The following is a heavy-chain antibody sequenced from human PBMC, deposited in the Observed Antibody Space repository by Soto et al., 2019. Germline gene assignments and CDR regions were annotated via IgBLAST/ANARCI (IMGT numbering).Heavy chain of an antibody. CDR2: ISPYSGYT. CDR3: AREASVLILPRQPRSSDS. CDR1: GYSFMKSG. J-gene: IGHJ4*02. D-gene: IGHD2-8*01. V-gene: IGHV1-18*01. Sequence: APVQVSCKGCGYSFMKSGINWVRQAPGQELEWVGWISPYSGYTHSAQKFHGRLTLTTDTAASTAYMELRILRSADTALYYCAREASVLILPRQPRSSDSCCQGTLLTVSS.